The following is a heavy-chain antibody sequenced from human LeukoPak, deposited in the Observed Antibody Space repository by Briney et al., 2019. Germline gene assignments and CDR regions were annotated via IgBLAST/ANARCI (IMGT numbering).Heavy chain of an antibody. V-gene: IGHV5-51*01. CDR1: GYSFTNYW. CDR3: ARAGLAVTLTPFDY. Sequence: GESLKISCKGSGYSFTNYWIGWVRQMPGKGQGWMGIIYPGDSDTRYSPSFQGQVTISADNSINTAYLQWSSLKASDTAMYYCARAGLAVTLTPFDYWGQGTLVTVSS. J-gene: IGHJ4*02. D-gene: IGHD6-19*01. CDR2: IYPGDSDT.